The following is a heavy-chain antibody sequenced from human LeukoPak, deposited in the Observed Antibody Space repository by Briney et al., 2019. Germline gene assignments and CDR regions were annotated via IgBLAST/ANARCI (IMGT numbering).Heavy chain of an antibody. CDR2: IYYSGST. Sequence: PSETLSLTCSVSGGSISSYYWSWIRQPPGKGLEWIGSIYYSGSTNYNPSLKSRVSISVDTSKNQFSLKLSSVTAADTAVYYCARGGTQRTFDYWGQGNLVTVSS. D-gene: IGHD1-14*01. CDR1: GGSISSYY. J-gene: IGHJ4*02. CDR3: ARGGTQRTFDY. V-gene: IGHV4-59*01.